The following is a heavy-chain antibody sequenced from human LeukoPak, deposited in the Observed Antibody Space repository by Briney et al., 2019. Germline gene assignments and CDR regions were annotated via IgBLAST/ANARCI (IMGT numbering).Heavy chain of an antibody. Sequence: SETLSLTCTVSGGSISSYYWSWIRQPAGKGLEWIGRIYTSGSTNYNPSLKSRVTVSVDTSKNQSSLKLSSVTAADTAVYYCAGLYYYGSGSSFDYWGQGTLVTVSS. J-gene: IGHJ4*02. D-gene: IGHD3-10*01. V-gene: IGHV4-4*07. CDR2: IYTSGST. CDR3: AGLYYYGSGSSFDY. CDR1: GGSISSYY.